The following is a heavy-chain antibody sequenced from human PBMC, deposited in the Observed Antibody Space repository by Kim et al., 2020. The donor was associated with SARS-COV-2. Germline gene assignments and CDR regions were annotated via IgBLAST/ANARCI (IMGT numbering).Heavy chain of an antibody. Sequence: GGSLRLSCTASGFTFGDYAMSWVRQAPGKGLEWVGFIRSKAYGGTTEYAASVKGRFTISRDDSKSIAYLQMNSLKTEDTAVYYCTRWATRPRRAFDIWGQGTMVTVSS. V-gene: IGHV3-49*04. J-gene: IGHJ3*02. CDR3: TRWATRPRRAFDI. D-gene: IGHD5-12*01. CDR2: IRSKAYGGTT. CDR1: GFTFGDYA.